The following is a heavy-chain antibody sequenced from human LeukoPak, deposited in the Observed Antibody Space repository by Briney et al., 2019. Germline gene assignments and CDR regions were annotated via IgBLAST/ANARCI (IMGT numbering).Heavy chain of an antibody. J-gene: IGHJ4*02. V-gene: IGHV4-59*12. CDR3: ARVSYSYYDILTGYETTYYFDY. CDR2: IYYSGST. CDR1: GGSISSYY. Sequence: SETLSLTCTVSGGSISSYYWSWIRQPPGKGLEWIGYIYYSGSTNYNPSLKSRVTISVDTSKNQFSLKLSSVTAADTAVYYCARVSYSYYDILTGYETTYYFDYWGQGTLVTVSS. D-gene: IGHD3-9*01.